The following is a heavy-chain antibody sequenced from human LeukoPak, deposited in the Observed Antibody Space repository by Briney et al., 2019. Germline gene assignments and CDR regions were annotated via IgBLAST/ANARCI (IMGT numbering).Heavy chain of an antibody. CDR3: ARALSA. Sequence: GGSLRLSCVASGFTFNNYWMHWVRQAPGKGLEWVANIKQDGSEIYYVDSVKGRFCVSRDNAKSSVYLQMNSLRAEDTAVYYCARALSAWGRGTLVTVSS. J-gene: IGHJ4*02. D-gene: IGHD3-3*01. V-gene: IGHV3-7*03. CDR1: GFTFNNYW. CDR2: IKQDGSEI.